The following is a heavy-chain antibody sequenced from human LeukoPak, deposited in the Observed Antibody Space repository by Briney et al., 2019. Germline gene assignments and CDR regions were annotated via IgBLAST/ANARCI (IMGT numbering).Heavy chain of an antibody. CDR3: ARWSITMIVDENYFDY. J-gene: IGHJ4*02. CDR1: GYSISSGYY. Sequence: PSETLSLTCTVSGYSISSGYYWGWIRQPPGKGLEWIGSIYHSGSTYYNPSLKSRVTISVDTSKNQFSLKLSSVTAADTAVYYCARWSITMIVDENYFDYWGQGTLVTVSS. D-gene: IGHD3-22*01. CDR2: IYHSGST. V-gene: IGHV4-38-2*02.